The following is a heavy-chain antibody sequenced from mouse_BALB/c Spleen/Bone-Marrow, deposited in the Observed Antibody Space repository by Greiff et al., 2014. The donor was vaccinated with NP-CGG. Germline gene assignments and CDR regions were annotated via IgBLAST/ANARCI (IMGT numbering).Heavy chain of an antibody. CDR2: FYPGSGSI. D-gene: IGHD1-2*01. J-gene: IGHJ3*01. Sequence: VQLQESGAELVKPGASVKLSCKASGYTFTEYTIHWVKQRSGQGLEWIGWFYPGSGSIKYNEKFKDKATLTADKSSSTVYMELSSLTSEDSAVYFWARHEERFITTAAWFAYWGQGTLVTVSA. CDR3: ARHEERFITTAAWFAY. CDR1: GYTFTEYT. V-gene: IGHV1-62-2*01.